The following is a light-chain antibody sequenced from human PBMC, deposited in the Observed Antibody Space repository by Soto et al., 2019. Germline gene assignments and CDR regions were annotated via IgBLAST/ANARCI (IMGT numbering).Light chain of an antibody. CDR2: DVS. Sequence: QSVLTQPASVSGSPGQSITISCTGTSSDVGGYKYVSWYQQHPGKAPKLMIYDVSNRPSGVSNRFSGSKSGNTASLTISGLQAEDEADYYCSSYTSSSALEGVFGGGTKLTVL. J-gene: IGLJ3*02. CDR1: SSDVGGYKY. V-gene: IGLV2-14*01. CDR3: SSYTSSSALEGV.